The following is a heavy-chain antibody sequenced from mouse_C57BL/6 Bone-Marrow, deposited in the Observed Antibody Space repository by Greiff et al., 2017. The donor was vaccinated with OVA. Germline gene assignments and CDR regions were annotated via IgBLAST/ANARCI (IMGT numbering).Heavy chain of an antibody. CDR2: IDPSDSET. CDR1: GYTFTSYW. V-gene: IGHV1-52*01. D-gene: IGHD1-1*01. J-gene: IGHJ3*01. Sequence: QVQLQQPGAELVRPGSSVKLSCKASGYTFTSYWMHWVKQRPIQGLEWIGNIDPSDSETHYNQKFKDKATLTVDKSSSTAYMQLSSLTSEDSAVYYCARPYYYGSRAWFAYWGQGTLVTVSA. CDR3: ARPYYYGSRAWFAY.